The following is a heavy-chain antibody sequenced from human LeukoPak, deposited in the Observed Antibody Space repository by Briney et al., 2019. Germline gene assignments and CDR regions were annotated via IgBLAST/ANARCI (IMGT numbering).Heavy chain of an antibody. Sequence: SEKVSCVASGGTFSRYAISWVRQAPGQGLEWMGGIIPMFGIANYAQKFQGRVTITADESTSTAYMELSSLRSEDTAVYYCARDRPYTGGWRGFDYWGQGTLVTVSS. V-gene: IGHV1-69*13. CDR3: ARDRPYTGGWRGFDY. J-gene: IGHJ4*02. CDR2: IIPMFGIA. D-gene: IGHD6-19*01. CDR1: GGTFSRYA.